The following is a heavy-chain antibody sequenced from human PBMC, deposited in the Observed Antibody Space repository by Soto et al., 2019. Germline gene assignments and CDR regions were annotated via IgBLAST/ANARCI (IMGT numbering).Heavy chain of an antibody. D-gene: IGHD1-1*01. CDR1: GFTFSGSA. J-gene: IGHJ4*02. CDR3: TSPPGYKASDY. CDR2: IRSKANSYAT. V-gene: IGHV3-73*01. Sequence: GGSLRLSCAASGFTFSGSAMHWVRQASGKGLEWVGRIRSKANSYATAYAASVKGRFTISRDDSKNTAYLQMNSLKTEDTAVYYCTSPPGYKASDYWGQGTLVTVSS.